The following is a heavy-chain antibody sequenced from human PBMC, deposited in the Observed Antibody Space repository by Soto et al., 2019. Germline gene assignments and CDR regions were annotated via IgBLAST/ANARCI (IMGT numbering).Heavy chain of an antibody. CDR2: TYYRSKSYN. J-gene: IGHJ4*02. CDR1: GDSVSSNSAA. V-gene: IGHV6-1*01. Sequence: LSLTCAISGDSVSSNSAAWNWIRQSPSRGLEWLGRTYYRSKSYNDYAVSVKSRITINPDTSKNQFSLQLNSVTPEDTAVYYCARSTENYYDSTYYFDYWGQGTLVTVSS. D-gene: IGHD3-22*01. CDR3: ARSTENYYDSTYYFDY.